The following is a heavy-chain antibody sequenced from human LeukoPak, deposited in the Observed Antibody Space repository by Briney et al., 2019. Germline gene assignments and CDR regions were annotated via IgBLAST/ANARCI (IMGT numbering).Heavy chain of an antibody. D-gene: IGHD3-9*01. J-gene: IGHJ4*02. CDR2: ISSSSGYI. Sequence: GGSLTLSCAVSGFTVTNDYMNWVRQAPGKGLEWVSSISSSSGYINYADSVKGRFTISRDNAKNSLFLQMNSLRVEDTAVYFCVREGTGVLRYLAYWGQGSLVTVSS. V-gene: IGHV3-21*06. CDR1: GFTVTNDY. CDR3: VREGTGVLRYLAY.